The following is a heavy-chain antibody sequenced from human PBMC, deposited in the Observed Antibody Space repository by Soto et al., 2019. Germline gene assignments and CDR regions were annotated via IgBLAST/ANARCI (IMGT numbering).Heavy chain of an antibody. J-gene: IGHJ6*02. CDR3: ASDYDSYGMDV. Sequence: LRLSCAASGFTVSSNYMSWVRQAPGKGLEWVSVIYSGGSTYYADSVKGRFTISRDNSKNTLYLQMNSLRAEDTAVYYCASDYDSYGMDVWGQGTTVTVSS. D-gene: IGHD3-3*01. CDR2: IYSGGST. V-gene: IGHV3-53*01. CDR1: GFTVSSNY.